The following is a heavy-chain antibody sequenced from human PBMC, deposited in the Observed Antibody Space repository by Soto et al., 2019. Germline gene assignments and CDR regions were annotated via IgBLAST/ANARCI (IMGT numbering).Heavy chain of an antibody. Sequence: EVQVVESGGGLVQPGRSLRLSCAASGFSFDDYAMHWVRQAPGKGLEWVSGISWNSGTIGYADSVKGRFTISRDNAKKSLFLQMNMPRGEDPALYYCAKSTGGTANGMGVWGQGTTVTVSS. V-gene: IGHV3-9*01. CDR1: GFSFDDYA. D-gene: IGHD2-8*02. J-gene: IGHJ6*02. CDR2: ISWNSGTI. CDR3: AKSTGGTANGMGV.